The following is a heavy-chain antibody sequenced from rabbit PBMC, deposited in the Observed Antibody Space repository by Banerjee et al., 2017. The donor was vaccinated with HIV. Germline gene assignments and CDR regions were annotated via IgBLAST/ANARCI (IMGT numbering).Heavy chain of an antibody. CDR1: GFSFTNKYY. CDR3: ARDGSTSRGFAFNL. V-gene: IGHV1S40*01. J-gene: IGHJ4*01. CDR2: IGAGSSGIT. D-gene: IGHD3-1*01. Sequence: QSLEESGGDLVKPGASLTLTCTASGFSFTNKYYMCWVRQAPGKGLEWIACIGAGSSGITYYASWAKGRFTISKTSSTTVALQMTSLTVADTATYFCARDGSTSRGFAFNLWGPGTLVTVS.